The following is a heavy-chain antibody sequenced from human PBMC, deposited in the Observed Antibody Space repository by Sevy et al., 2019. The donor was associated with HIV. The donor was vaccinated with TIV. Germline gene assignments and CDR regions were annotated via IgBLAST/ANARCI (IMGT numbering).Heavy chain of an antibody. V-gene: IGHV4-39*02. Sequence: SETLCLTCTASGGSLISPTFYWGWVRQPPGERLEWIAAMHYGGNTYYNPSLKARLAMSVDTSKNQFSLNLTSVTAADAAVYHCVRDHHLRGRHWFDSWGQGALVTVSS. D-gene: IGHD3-16*01. CDR1: GGSLISPTFY. CDR3: VRDHHLRGRHWFDS. CDR2: MHYGGNT. J-gene: IGHJ5*01.